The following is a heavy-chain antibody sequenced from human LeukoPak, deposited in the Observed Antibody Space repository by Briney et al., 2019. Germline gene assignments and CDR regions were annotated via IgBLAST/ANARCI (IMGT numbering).Heavy chain of an antibody. V-gene: IGHV4-59*08. D-gene: IGHD2/OR15-2a*01. CDR1: GGSISSYY. CDR3: ASTSPDLAFDI. CDR2: IYYSGST. J-gene: IGHJ3*02. Sequence: SETLSLTCTVSGGSISSYYWSWIRQPPGQGLEWIGYIYYSGSTNYNPSLKSRVTISVDTSKNQFSLKLSSVTAADTAVYYCASTSPDLAFDIWGQGTMVTVSS.